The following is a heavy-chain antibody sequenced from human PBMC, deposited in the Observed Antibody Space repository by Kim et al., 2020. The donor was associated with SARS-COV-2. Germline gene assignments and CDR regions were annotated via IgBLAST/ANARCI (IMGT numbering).Heavy chain of an antibody. CDR3: AKDFFSGNYLFDY. Sequence: GGSLRLSCAASRFTFNTYAMNWVRQAPGKGLEWVSTISDTYRTYYTDSVKGRFIISRDNSKNTLYLQMNSLRTDDTAVYYCAKDFFSGNYLFDYWGQGALVTVSS. D-gene: IGHD1-7*01. J-gene: IGHJ4*02. V-gene: IGHV3-23*01. CDR1: RFTFNTYA. CDR2: ISDTYRT.